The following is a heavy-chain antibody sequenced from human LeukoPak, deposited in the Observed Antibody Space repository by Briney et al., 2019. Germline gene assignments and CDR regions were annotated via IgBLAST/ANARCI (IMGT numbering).Heavy chain of an antibody. CDR1: GGYISSGSYY. CDR2: IYTSGST. V-gene: IGHV4-61*02. J-gene: IGHJ4*02. D-gene: IGHD3-22*01. CDR3: ACYYDSSGYDY. Sequence: PSQTLSLTCTVCGGYISSGSYYWSWIRQPAGKGLEWIGRIYTSGSTNYNPSLKSRVTISVDTSKNQFSLKLSSVTAADTAVYYCACYYDSSGYDYWGQGTPVTVSP.